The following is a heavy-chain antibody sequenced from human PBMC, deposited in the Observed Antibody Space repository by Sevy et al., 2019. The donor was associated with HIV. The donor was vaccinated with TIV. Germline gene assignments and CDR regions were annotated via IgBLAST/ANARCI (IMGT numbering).Heavy chain of an antibody. V-gene: IGHV3-48*03. CDR3: AGDLPPSATTVAHFDY. D-gene: IGHD4-4*01. Sequence: GGSLRLSCAASGFTFSSYEMNWVRQAPGKGLEWVSYISNSGTTISYSDSVRGRFTISRDNARNSLYLQMNSLRAEDMAVYYCAGDLPPSATTVAHFDYWGQGTLVTVSS. CDR2: ISNSGTTI. CDR1: GFTFSSYE. J-gene: IGHJ4*02.